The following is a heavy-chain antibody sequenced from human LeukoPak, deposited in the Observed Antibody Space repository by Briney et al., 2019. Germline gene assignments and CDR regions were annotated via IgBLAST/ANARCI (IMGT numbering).Heavy chain of an antibody. CDR3: ARSHSSSWYDEGFDP. Sequence: SVRVSCKASGGTFSIYAISWVRQAPGQGLEWMGGIIPIFGTANYAQKFQGRVTITADESTSTAYMELSSLRSEDTAVYYCARSHSSSWYDEGFDPWGQGTLVTVSS. J-gene: IGHJ5*02. V-gene: IGHV1-69*13. CDR1: GGTFSIYA. CDR2: IIPIFGTA. D-gene: IGHD6-13*01.